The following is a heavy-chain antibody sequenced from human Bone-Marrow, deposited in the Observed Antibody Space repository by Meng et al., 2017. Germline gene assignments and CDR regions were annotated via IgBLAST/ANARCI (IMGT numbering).Heavy chain of an antibody. CDR3: ARTRVLQRFDY. J-gene: IGHJ4*02. D-gene: IGHD6-25*01. CDR1: GGSFSGYY. V-gene: IGHV4-34*01. CDR2: INHSGST. Sequence: SETLSLTCAVYGGSFSGYYWSWIRQPPGKGLEWIGEINHSGSTNYNPSLKSRVTISVDTSKNQFSLKLSSVTAADTAVYYCARTRVLQRFDYWGQGTRVTGAS.